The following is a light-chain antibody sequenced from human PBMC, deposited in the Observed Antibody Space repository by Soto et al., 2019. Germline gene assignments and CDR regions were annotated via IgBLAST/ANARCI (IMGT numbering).Light chain of an antibody. V-gene: IGKV2-28*01. J-gene: IGKJ5*01. CDR2: LGS. Sequence: DIVMTPSPLSLPVTPGEPASISCRSSQSLLHSNGYNYLDWYLQKQGQSPQLLIYLGSNRASGVPDRFSGSGSGTDFTLKISRVEAEDVGVYYCMQALQTPQITFGQGTRLEIK. CDR1: QSLLHSNGYNY. CDR3: MQALQTPQIT.